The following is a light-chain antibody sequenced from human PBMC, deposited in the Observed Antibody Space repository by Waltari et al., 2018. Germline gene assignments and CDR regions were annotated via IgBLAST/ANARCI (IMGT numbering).Light chain of an antibody. CDR1: SSDVGGYNY. CDR2: EVS. Sequence: QSALTQPASVSGSPGQSITISCTGTSSDVGGYNYASWYQQHPGKAPKLMIYEVSNRTSGVANRFSGSKSGNTASLTISGLQAEDEAEYYCSSYTSSSPVVFGGGTKLTVL. CDR3: SSYTSSSPVV. V-gene: IGLV2-14*01. J-gene: IGLJ2*01.